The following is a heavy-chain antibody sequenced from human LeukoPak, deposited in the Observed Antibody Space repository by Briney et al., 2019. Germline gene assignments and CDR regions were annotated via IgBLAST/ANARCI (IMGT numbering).Heavy chain of an antibody. CDR1: GGSISSGDSY. D-gene: IGHD5-24*01. CDR3: ARDRGGYHVDY. J-gene: IGHJ4*02. CDR2: IYYSGST. V-gene: IGHV4-30-4*08. Sequence: PSQTLSLTCTVSGGSISSGDSYWSWIRQPPGKGLEWIGYIYYSGSTYYNPSLKSRVTISLDMSKNQFSLKLSSVTAADTAAYFWARDRGGYHVDYWGQGTLVTVSS.